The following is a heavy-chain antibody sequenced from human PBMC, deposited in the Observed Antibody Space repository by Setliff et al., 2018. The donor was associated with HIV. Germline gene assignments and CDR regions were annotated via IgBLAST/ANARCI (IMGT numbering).Heavy chain of an antibody. J-gene: IGHJ6*02. CDR3: ARIFGDQGYYYGMDV. Sequence: PSETLSLTCAVYGGSFSGYYWSWIRQAPGKGLEWIGSIYHSESTNYNPSLKSRVTISVDTSKNQFSLKLSSVIAADTAVYYCARIFGDQGYYYGMDVWGQGTKVTVSS. D-gene: IGHD3-3*01. CDR2: IYHSEST. V-gene: IGHV4-34*01. CDR1: GGSFSGYY.